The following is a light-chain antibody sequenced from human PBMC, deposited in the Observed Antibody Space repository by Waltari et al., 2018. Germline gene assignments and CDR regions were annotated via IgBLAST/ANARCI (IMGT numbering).Light chain of an antibody. CDR2: GAC. V-gene: IGKV3-20*01. Sequence: EIVLTQSPGMLPLSPGERATLSCRASNSVSSSYLAWYQQKPGQAPGLLIYGACSRATGIPDRFSGSGSGTDFTLTISRLEPEDFAVYYCQQYGSSPLYTFGQGTKLEIK. CDR1: NSVSSSY. J-gene: IGKJ2*01. CDR3: QQYGSSPLYT.